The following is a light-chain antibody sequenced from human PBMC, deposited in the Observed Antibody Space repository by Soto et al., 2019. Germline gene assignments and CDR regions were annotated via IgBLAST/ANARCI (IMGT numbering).Light chain of an antibody. J-gene: IGKJ1*01. V-gene: IGKV1-8*01. CDR3: QQYYSYPQT. CDR1: QGISSY. Sequence: RMTQSPSSRSASTGDRVTITCRASQGISSYLAWYQQKPGKAPKLLIYAASTLQSGVPSRFSGSGSGTDFTLTISCLQSEDFATYYCQQYYSYPQTFGQGTKVDIK. CDR2: AAS.